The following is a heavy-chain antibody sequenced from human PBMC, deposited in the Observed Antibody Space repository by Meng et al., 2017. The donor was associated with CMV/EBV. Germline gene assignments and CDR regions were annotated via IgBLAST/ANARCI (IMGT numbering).Heavy chain of an antibody. CDR1: GFTFSSYW. CDR2: IKQDGSEK. Sequence: GESLKIFCAASGFTFSSYWMSWVRQAPGKGLEWVANIKQDGSEKYYVNSVKGQFTISRDNAKNSLYLQMNSLRAEDTAVYYCARDSGRGYCSGGSCYSPDWGHGTTVTVSS. J-gene: IGHJ6*02. D-gene: IGHD2-15*01. CDR3: ARDSGRGYCSGGSCYSPD. V-gene: IGHV3-7*01.